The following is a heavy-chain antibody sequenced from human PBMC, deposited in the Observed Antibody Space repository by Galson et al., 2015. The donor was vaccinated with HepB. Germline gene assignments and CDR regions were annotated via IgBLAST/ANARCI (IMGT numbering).Heavy chain of an antibody. CDR3: ARLEGGSGGSVPGIYQPTYIDY. D-gene: IGHD3-10*01. J-gene: IGHJ4*02. Sequence: LSLTCTISRASMTSNGYYWGWIRQPPGKGLEWIGSMFYSGRTYYNPSLKSRVTFSVDTSKNQLSLKLTAVTAADTALYYCARLEGGSGGSVPGIYQPTYIDYWGQGVLVTVSS. V-gene: IGHV4-39*01. CDR1: RASMTSNGYY. CDR2: MFYSGRT.